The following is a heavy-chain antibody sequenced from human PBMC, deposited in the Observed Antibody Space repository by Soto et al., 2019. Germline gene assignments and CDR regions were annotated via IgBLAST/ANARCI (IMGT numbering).Heavy chain of an antibody. D-gene: IGHD3-22*01. CDR1: GYTFTRYT. CDR3: ARAAYDSSGSVFDY. Sequence: ASVKVSCKASGYTFTRYTMNWVRQAPGQRLEWMGWINPDNGNTKSSQKFQDRVIITRDTSASTAYMDLSSLRSEDTAVYYCARAAYDSSGSVFDYWGQGTLVTVSS. V-gene: IGHV1-3*01. CDR2: INPDNGNT. J-gene: IGHJ4*02.